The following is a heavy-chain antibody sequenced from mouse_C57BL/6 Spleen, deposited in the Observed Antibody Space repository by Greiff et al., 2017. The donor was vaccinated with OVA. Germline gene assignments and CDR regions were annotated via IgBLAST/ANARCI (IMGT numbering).Heavy chain of an antibody. Sequence: QVQLQQPGAELVRPGSSVKLSCKASGYTFTSYSMHWVKQRPIQGLEWIGNIDPSDSETHYNQKFKDKATLTVDKSSSTAYMQLSSLTSEDSAVYYCAREGIYDGYPAWFAYWGQGTLVTVSA. D-gene: IGHD2-3*01. CDR1: GYTFTSYS. J-gene: IGHJ3*01. CDR2: IDPSDSET. CDR3: AREGIYDGYPAWFAY. V-gene: IGHV1-52*01.